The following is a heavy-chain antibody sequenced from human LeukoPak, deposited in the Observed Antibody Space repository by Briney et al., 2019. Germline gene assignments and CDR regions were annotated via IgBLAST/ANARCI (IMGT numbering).Heavy chain of an antibody. CDR1: GFTFSSYG. Sequence: PGRSLRLSCAASGFTFSSYGMHWVRQAPGKGLEWVAVIWYDGSNKYYADSVKGRFTISRDNSKNTLYLQMNSLRAEDTAVYYCAKNSGGPSGSSTEVDYWGQGTLVTVSS. J-gene: IGHJ4*02. D-gene: IGHD1-26*01. CDR3: AKNSGGPSGSSTEVDY. V-gene: IGHV3-33*06. CDR2: IWYDGSNK.